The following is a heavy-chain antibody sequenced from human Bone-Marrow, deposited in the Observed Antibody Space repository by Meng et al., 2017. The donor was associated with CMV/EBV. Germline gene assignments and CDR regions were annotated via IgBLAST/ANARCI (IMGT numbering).Heavy chain of an antibody. J-gene: IGHJ6*02. D-gene: IGHD2-2*01. Sequence: ASVKVSCKASGYTFTSYDINWVRQATGQGLEWMGWMNPNSGNTGYAQKFQGRVTMTRNTSISTAHIELSSLRSEDTAMYSKEEFGVVVPSAPGGNYYYGIDDWGQGTTVTVSS. CDR2: MNPNSGNT. CDR3: EEFGVVVPSAPGGNYYYGIDD. CDR1: GYTFTSYD. V-gene: IGHV1-8*01.